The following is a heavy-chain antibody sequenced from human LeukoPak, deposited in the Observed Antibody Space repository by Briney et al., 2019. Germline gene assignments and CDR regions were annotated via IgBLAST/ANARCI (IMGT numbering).Heavy chain of an antibody. CDR2: IKQGGSEK. D-gene: IGHD3-3*01. V-gene: IGHV3-7*01. J-gene: IGHJ6*02. CDR1: GFTFSSYW. Sequence: GGSLRLSCAASGFTFSSYWMSWVRQAPGKGLEWVANIKQGGSEKYYVDSVKGRFTISRDNAKNSLYLQMNSLRAEDTAVYYCARDSAPTYYDFWSGGPPYYYGMDVWGQGTTVTVSS. CDR3: ARDSAPTYYDFWSGGPPYYYGMDV.